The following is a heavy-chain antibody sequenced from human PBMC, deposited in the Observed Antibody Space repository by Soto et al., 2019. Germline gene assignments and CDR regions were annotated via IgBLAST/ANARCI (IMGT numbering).Heavy chain of an antibody. CDR2: INPSGGST. J-gene: IGHJ6*03. Sequence: ASVKVSCKASGYTFTSYYMHWVRQAPGQGLEWMGIINPSGGSTSYAQKFQGRVTMTRDTSTSTVYMELSSLRSEDTAVYYCARDQIVVVPAAMTAVHYYMDVWGKGTTVTVSS. D-gene: IGHD2-2*01. CDR3: ARDQIVVVPAAMTAVHYYMDV. CDR1: GYTFTSYY. V-gene: IGHV1-46*01.